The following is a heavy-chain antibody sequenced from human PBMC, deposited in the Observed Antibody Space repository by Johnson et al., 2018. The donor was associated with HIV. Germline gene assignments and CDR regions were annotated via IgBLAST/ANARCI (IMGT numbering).Heavy chain of an antibody. J-gene: IGHJ3*02. V-gene: IGHV3-13*01. Sequence: EKLVESGGGLVQPGGSLRLSCAASGFIVSDHHMHWVRQPTGKSLEWVSVIFPGGDTSYAASVRGRFTISRENGKNSLYLQMNSVRAGDTALYYCTRVFETGLDIWGQGTTVTVSS. CDR3: TRVFETGLDI. CDR1: GFIVSDHH. CDR2: IFPGGDT. D-gene: IGHD1-14*01.